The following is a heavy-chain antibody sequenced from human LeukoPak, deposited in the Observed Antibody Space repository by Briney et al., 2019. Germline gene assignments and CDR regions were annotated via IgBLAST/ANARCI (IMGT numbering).Heavy chain of an antibody. CDR3: ARDFGY. J-gene: IGHJ4*02. CDR2: ISTDGSDK. Sequence: GGSLRLSCAASGSTFSNYAMNWLCQSPGKGLQWVAAISTDGSDKNYADSVKGRFTISRDNSKNTLYLEMNSLRIDDTAVYYCARDFGYWGQGTQVIVSS. V-gene: IGHV3-30*04. CDR1: GSTFSNYA.